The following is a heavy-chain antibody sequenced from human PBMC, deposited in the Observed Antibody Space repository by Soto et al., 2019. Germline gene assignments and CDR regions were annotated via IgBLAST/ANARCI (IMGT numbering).Heavy chain of an antibody. CDR3: ARSHVDYAGY. CDR1: GYTFSNYG. V-gene: IGHV1-18*01. Sequence: QVQLVQSGAEVKRPGASVRVSCKASGYTFSNYGVTWVRQAPGQGLEWMGWISAYNGNTNIAQKFQDRITMTTDTSTSTAYMELRSLRSDDTAVYYCARSHVDYAGYWGQGTLVTVSS. J-gene: IGHJ4*02. D-gene: IGHD4-17*01. CDR2: ISAYNGNT.